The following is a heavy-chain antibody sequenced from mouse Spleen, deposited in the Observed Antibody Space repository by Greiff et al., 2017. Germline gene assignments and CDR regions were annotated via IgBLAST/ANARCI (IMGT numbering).Heavy chain of an antibody. V-gene: IGHV1-26*01. CDR1: GYTFTDYY. Sequence: VQLQQSGPELVKPGASVKISCKASGYTFTDYYMNWVKQSHGKSLEWIGDINPNNGGTSYNQKFKGKATLTVDKSSSTAYMELRSLTSEDSAVYYCARMGIYYYGSSSYYFDYWGQGTTLTVSS. J-gene: IGHJ2*01. D-gene: IGHD1-1*01. CDR2: INPNNGGT. CDR3: ARMGIYYYGSSSYYFDY.